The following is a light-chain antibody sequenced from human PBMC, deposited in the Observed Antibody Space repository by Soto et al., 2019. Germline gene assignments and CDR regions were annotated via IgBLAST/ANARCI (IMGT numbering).Light chain of an antibody. CDR3: LSFDSSLRVV. CDR2: GNT. J-gene: IGLJ2*01. V-gene: IGLV1-40*01. CDR1: SSNIGAGYD. Sequence: QSVLTQPPSVSGAPGQRVTISCTGSSSNIGAGYDVHWYQQLPGRAPKLLIYGNTNRPSGVPDRFSGSKSGTSASLAITGPKAEDGGVYYCLSFDSSLRVVFAGGTKLTVL.